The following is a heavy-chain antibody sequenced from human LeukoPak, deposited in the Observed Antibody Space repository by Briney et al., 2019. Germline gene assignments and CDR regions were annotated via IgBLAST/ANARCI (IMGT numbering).Heavy chain of an antibody. Sequence: PWGSLRLSCAASGFTFSSYSMNWVRQAPGKGLEWVSSISSSSSYIYYADSVKGRFTISRDNAKNSLYLQMNSLRAEDTAVYYCASLWFGEKGAFDIWGQGTMVTVSS. CDR2: ISSSSSYI. CDR3: ASLWFGEKGAFDI. D-gene: IGHD3-10*01. V-gene: IGHV3-21*01. J-gene: IGHJ3*02. CDR1: GFTFSSYS.